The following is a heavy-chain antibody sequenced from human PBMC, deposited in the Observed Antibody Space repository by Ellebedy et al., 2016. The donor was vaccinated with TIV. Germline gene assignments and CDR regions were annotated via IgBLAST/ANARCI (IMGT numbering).Heavy chain of an antibody. CDR1: GYTFTSAG. CDR2: ISVHNGNT. V-gene: IGHV1-18*01. J-gene: IGHJ3*02. CDR3: AREDCSRTTCFEGAFDI. Sequence: ASVKVSCKASGYTFTSAGISWVRQAPGQGLEWMGWISVHNGNTNYAQDFQGRVTMTTDPSTSTVYMELSSLRYEDTAVYYCAREDCSRTTCFEGAFDIWGQGTMVTVSS. D-gene: IGHD2-2*01.